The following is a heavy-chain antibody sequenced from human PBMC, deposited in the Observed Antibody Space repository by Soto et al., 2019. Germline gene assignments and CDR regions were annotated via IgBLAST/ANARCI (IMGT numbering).Heavy chain of an antibody. J-gene: IGHJ4*02. CDR2: INPYNGDT. CDR3: ARDTSSSPLDY. CDR1: GYTFSSYG. V-gene: IGHV1-18*01. Sequence: QVQLVQSGAEVKKPGASVRVSCKASGYTFSSYGISWVRQAPGQGLEWMGWINPYNGDTNYAQKYQGRVSMTPDTSTSTAYMELRSLRSDDTAVYYCARDTSSSPLDYWGQGMWVTVSS. D-gene: IGHD6-13*01.